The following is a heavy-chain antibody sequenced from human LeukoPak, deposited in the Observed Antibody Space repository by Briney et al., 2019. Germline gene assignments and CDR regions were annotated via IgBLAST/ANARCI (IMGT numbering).Heavy chain of an antibody. J-gene: IGHJ4*02. CDR2: ISGSGGST. CDR3: AKPIYYYDSSGYYYYFDY. D-gene: IGHD3-22*01. V-gene: IGHV3-23*01. Sequence: GGSLRLSCAASGFTFSSYAMSWVRQAPGKGLEWVSAISGSGGSTYYADSVKGRFTISRDNSKNTLYLQMNSLRAEDTAVYYCAKPIYYYDSSGYYYYFDYWGQGTLVTVSS. CDR1: GFTFSSYA.